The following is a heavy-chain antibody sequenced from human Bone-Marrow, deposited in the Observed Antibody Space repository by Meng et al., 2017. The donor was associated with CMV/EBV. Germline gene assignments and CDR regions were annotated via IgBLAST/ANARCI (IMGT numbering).Heavy chain of an antibody. CDR2: ISRSGVII. CDR1: GFTFNTFE. V-gene: IGHV3-48*03. D-gene: IGHD2-15*01. CDR3: AGRYCSDDGCNLFAFDF. J-gene: IGHJ3*01. Sequence: GESLKISCAASGFTFNTFEMNWVRQAPGKRPEWISYISRSGVIIYYADSVKGRFTISRDNAKNSLYLQMNSLRAEDTAVYYCAGRYCSDDGCNLFAFDFWGQGTMVTVSS.